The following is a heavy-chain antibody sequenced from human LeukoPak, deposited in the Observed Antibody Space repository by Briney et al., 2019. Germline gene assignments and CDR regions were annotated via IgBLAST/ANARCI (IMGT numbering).Heavy chain of an antibody. D-gene: IGHD3-22*01. CDR2: IIPIFGTA. V-gene: IGHV1-69*05. CDR1: GGTFSSYA. Sequence: GASVKVSCKASGGTFSSYAISWVRQAPGQGLEWMGGIIPIFGTANYAQKFQGRVTITTDESTSTAYMELSSLRSEDMAVYYCARDRRPRMIVVDQPYYYMDVWGKGTTVTVSS. J-gene: IGHJ6*03. CDR3: ARDRRPRMIVVDQPYYYMDV.